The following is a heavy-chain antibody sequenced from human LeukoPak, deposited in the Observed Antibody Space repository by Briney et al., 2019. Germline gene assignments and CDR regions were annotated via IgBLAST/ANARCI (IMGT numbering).Heavy chain of an antibody. CDR1: GGTFSSYT. CDR2: IIPILGIA. D-gene: IGHD3-9*01. J-gene: IGHJ5*02. V-gene: IGHV1-69*02. Sequence: GASVKVSCKASGGTFSSYTISWVRQAPGQGLEWMGRIIPILGIANYAQKFQGRVTITADKSTSTAYMELSSLRSEDTAVYYCARGRRFDGAAGSNNWFDPWGQGTLVTVSS. CDR3: ARGRRFDGAAGSNNWFDP.